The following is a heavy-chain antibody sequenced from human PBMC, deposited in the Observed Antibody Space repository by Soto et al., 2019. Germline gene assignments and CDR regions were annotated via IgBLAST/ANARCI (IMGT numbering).Heavy chain of an antibody. D-gene: IGHD3-3*01. V-gene: IGHV3-11*06. CDR3: ARDNPATYYDFLSGYYSYWYFDL. Sequence: QVQLVESGGGLVKPGGSLRLSCAASGFTFSDYYMSWIRQAPGKGLEWVSYISSSSSYTNYAVSVKGRFTISRDNAKNSLYLQMNSRRAEDTAVYYCARDNPATYYDFLSGYYSYWYFDLWGRGTLVTVSS. CDR2: ISSSSSYT. J-gene: IGHJ2*01. CDR1: GFTFSDYY.